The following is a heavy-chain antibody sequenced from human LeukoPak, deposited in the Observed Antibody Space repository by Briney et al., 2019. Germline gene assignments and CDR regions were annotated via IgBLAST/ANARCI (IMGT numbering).Heavy chain of an antibody. CDR2: ISAYNGNT. J-gene: IGHJ4*02. Sequence: ASVKVSCKASGYTFTSYGISWVRQAPGRGLEWMGWISAYNGNTNYAQKLQGRVTMTTDTSTSTAYMELRSLRSDDTAVYYCARFGDILTGHYNFDYWGQGTLVTVSS. V-gene: IGHV1-18*01. D-gene: IGHD3-9*01. CDR1: GYTFTSYG. CDR3: ARFGDILTGHYNFDY.